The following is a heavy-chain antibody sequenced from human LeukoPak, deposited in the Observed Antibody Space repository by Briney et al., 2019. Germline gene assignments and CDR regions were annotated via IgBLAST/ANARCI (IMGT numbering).Heavy chain of an antibody. Sequence: GGSLRLSCAASGVTFSSYGMHCVREAPGKGLEWVAFIRYDGSNKYYADSVKGRFTISRDNSKNTLYLQMNSLRAEDTAVYYCARVPSSRWLRSSVSLWGHGTLFTVSS. V-gene: IGHV3-30*02. D-gene: IGHD5-12*01. J-gene: IGHJ4*03. CDR3: ARVPSSRWLRSSVSL. CDR1: GVTFSSYG. CDR2: IRYDGSNK.